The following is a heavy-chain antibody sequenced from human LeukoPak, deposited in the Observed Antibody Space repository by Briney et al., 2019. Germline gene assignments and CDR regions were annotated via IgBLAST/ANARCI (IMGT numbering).Heavy chain of an antibody. CDR1: GFTFSSYG. Sequence: GGSMRLSCAASGFTFSSYGMHWVRQAPGKGLEWVAFIRYDGSNKYYADSVKGRFTISRDNSKNTLYLQMNSLRAEDTAVYYCARELKSSIAAAENYWGQGTLVTVSS. CDR3: ARELKSSIAAAENY. D-gene: IGHD6-13*01. J-gene: IGHJ4*02. CDR2: IRYDGSNK. V-gene: IGHV3-30*02.